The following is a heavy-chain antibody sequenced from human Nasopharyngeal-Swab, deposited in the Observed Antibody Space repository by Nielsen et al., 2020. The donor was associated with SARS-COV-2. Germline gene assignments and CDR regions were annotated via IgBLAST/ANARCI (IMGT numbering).Heavy chain of an antibody. CDR1: GGTFSSFG. CDR3: ARDLGCGTSCLNWIDP. CDR2: IISMFGTP. V-gene: IGHV1-69*13. J-gene: IGHJ5*02. D-gene: IGHD2-2*01. Sequence: SVKVSCRASGGTFSSFGIIWVRQAPGQGLEWMGVIISMFGTPTYAAEFQGRLTITADESTSTAYMELTSLTSDDTAVYYCARDLGCGTSCLNWIDPWGQGTLVVVSA.